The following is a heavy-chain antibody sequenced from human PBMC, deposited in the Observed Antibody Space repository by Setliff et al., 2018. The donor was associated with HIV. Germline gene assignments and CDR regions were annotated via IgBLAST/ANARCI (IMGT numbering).Heavy chain of an antibody. Sequence: PGGSLRLSCAASEFTLSGYSMSWVRQVPGKGLEWVSRINSDATSTSYADFVKGRFTISRDNAKNTLYLQMNSLRAEDTAVYYCARDLYSSGWYVLDYWGQGTLVTVSS. CDR2: INSDATST. V-gene: IGHV3-74*01. CDR3: ARDLYSSGWYVLDY. CDR1: EFTLSGYS. J-gene: IGHJ4*02. D-gene: IGHD6-19*01.